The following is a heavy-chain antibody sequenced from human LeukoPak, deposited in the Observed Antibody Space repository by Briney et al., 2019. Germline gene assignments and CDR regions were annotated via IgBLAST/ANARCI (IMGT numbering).Heavy chain of an antibody. Sequence: GGSLRLSCAASGFTFSSYAMYWVRQAPGKGLEWVSSIGGSGAGTDYAGYVKGRFTISRDNFKNTLYLQMNSLRAEDTAVYYCSYSSNWYRFDYWGQGALVTVSS. CDR1: GFTFSSYA. CDR2: IGGSGAGT. CDR3: SYSSNWYRFDY. V-gene: IGHV3-23*01. D-gene: IGHD6-13*01. J-gene: IGHJ4*02.